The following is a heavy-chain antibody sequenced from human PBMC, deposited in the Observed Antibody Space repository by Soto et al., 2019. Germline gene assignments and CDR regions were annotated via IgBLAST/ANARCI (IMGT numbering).Heavy chain of an antibody. Sequence: PGGSLRLSCVASGFTFSDFYMTWIRQAPGKGLEWLSYISPNSKYREYADSVKGRHTISRDNAKKSPYLQMNSLRAEDTAVYYCVRGGGGGQFDSWGQGTLVTV. CDR1: GFTFSDFY. D-gene: IGHD2-21*01. J-gene: IGHJ4*02. CDR2: ISPNSKYR. V-gene: IGHV3-11*06. CDR3: VRGGGGGQFDS.